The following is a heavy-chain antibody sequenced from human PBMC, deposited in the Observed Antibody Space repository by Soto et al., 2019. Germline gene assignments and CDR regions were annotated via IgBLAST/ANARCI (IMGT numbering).Heavy chain of an antibody. J-gene: IGHJ6*02. V-gene: IGHV4-34*01. Sequence: ASETLSLTCAVYGGPFSGYYWSWIRQPPGKGLEWIGEINHSGSTNYNPSLKSRVTISVDTSKNQFSLKLSSVTAADTAVYYCARDASSSYSYYFCMDVCGQGTRVIVSS. CDR2: INHSGST. CDR1: GGPFSGYY. CDR3: ARDASSSYSYYFCMDV. D-gene: IGHD6-6*01.